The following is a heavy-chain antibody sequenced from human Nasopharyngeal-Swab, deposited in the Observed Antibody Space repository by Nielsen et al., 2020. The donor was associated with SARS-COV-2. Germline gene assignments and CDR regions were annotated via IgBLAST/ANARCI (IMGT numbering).Heavy chain of an antibody. D-gene: IGHD6-19*01. V-gene: IGHV3-53*04. Sequence: GESLKISCAVSGFTVSSNYMSWVRQAPGKGLEWVSVIYGGDSTYYADSVRGRFTVTRHISENTLYLQINSLRAEDTAVYYCASSPSRGWYEYHLDNWGQGTLVTVSS. CDR1: GFTVSSNY. J-gene: IGHJ4*02. CDR2: IYGGDST. CDR3: ASSPSRGWYEYHLDN.